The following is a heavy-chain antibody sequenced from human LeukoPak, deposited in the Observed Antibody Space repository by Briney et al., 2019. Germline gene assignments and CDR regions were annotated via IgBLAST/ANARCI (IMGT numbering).Heavy chain of an antibody. D-gene: IGHD3-3*01. J-gene: IGHJ3*02. CDR3: VKDAFSYNGVYDPFGI. Sequence: GGSLRLSCTASRFTFSDYAMSWVRQAPGKWLEWVSTIEGDGYGAHYADAVKGRFTISRDSSKDTLYLQMNSLQAEDTAIYYCVKDAFSYNGVYDPFGIWGQGTMVTVSS. V-gene: IGHV3-23*01. CDR1: RFTFSDYA. CDR2: IEGDGYGA.